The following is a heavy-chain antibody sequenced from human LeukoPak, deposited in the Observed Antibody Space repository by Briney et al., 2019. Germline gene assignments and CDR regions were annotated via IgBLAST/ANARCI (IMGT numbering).Heavy chain of an antibody. CDR3: ARGQRRHIDMAPSFDY. V-gene: IGHV3-48*01. CDR1: GFTFSSCK. Sequence: PGGSLRLSCAASGFTFSSCKMNWVRQALGKGLEWVSFISSSGRTIYYADSVKGRFTISRDNSKNTLYLQMNSLRGEDTAVYSCARGQRRHIDMAPSFDYWGQGTLVTVSS. CDR2: ISSSGRTI. D-gene: IGHD5-24*01. J-gene: IGHJ4*02.